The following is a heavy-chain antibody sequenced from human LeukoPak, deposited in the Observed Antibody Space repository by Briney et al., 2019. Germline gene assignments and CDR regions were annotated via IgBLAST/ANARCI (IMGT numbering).Heavy chain of an antibody. V-gene: IGHV3-30*02. D-gene: IGHD3-22*01. CDR1: GFTFSSYG. J-gene: IGHJ4*02. Sequence: GGSLRLSCAASGFTFSSYGMHWVRQAPGKGLEWVAFIRYDGSNKYYADSVKGRFTISRDNSKNTLYLQMNSLRAEDTAVYYCAKVRAPYDSSGYYLDYWGQGTLVTVSS. CDR3: AKVRAPYDSSGYYLDY. CDR2: IRYDGSNK.